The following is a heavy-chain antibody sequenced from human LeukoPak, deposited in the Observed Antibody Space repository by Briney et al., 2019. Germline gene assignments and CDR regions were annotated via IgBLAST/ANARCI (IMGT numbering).Heavy chain of an antibody. CDR1: GFTFSGYS. Sequence: PGASLRLSCAASGFTFSGYSMNWVRQAPGKGLEWVSIISSDSSHIYDADSAKGRFTISRDNAKNSLYLQMNSLRAEDTAVYYCARGSVYYYGPGSQGAPSDYWGQGTLVTVSS. D-gene: IGHD3-10*01. CDR3: ARGSVYYYGPGSQGAPSDY. CDR2: ISSDSSHI. V-gene: IGHV3-21*01. J-gene: IGHJ4*02.